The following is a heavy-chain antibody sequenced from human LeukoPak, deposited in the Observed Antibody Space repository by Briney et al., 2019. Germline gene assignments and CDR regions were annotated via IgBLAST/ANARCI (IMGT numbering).Heavy chain of an antibody. Sequence: PGGSLRLSCAASGFTFSSYWMSWVRQAPGKGLEWVANIKQDGSEKYYVDSVKGRFTISRDNAKNSLYLQMTSLRAEDTAVYYCARXGTHXPDYYDSSGYYGNYXMDXWGXXXXVT. CDR3: ARXGTHXPDYYDSSGYYGNYXMDX. J-gene: IGHJ6*03. CDR1: GFTFSSYW. CDR2: IKQDGSEK. V-gene: IGHV3-7*01. D-gene: IGHD3-22*01.